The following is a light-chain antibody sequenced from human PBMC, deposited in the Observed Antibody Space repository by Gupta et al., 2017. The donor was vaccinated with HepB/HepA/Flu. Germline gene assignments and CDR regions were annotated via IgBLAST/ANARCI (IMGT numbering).Light chain of an antibody. CDR2: ATS. J-gene: IGKJ3*01. CDR3: QQDAEWPLT. V-gene: IGKV3D-15*01. Sequence: EIVMTQSPGTLLVSPGEGATLSCRASQSIGNDLAWYQQKSGQAPRLLVYATSTRATAIPPRFTGSGSGTEFTLTISSLQSEDFAVYYCQQDAEWPLTFGPGTKVDVK. CDR1: QSIGND.